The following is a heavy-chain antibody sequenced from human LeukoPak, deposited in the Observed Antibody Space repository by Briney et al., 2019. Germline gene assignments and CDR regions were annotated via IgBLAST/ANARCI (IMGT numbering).Heavy chain of an antibody. CDR2: IYSGGST. Sequence: GGSLRLSCAASGFTVSSNDMSWVRQAQGKGLEWVSVIYSGGSTDYADSVKGRFTISRDNSKKMLYLQMNSLRSDDTSIYYCARTRPAYREGSFDVWGQGTMVTVSS. D-gene: IGHD3-16*01. CDR1: GFTVSSND. J-gene: IGHJ3*01. V-gene: IGHV3-66*01. CDR3: ARTRPAYREGSFDV.